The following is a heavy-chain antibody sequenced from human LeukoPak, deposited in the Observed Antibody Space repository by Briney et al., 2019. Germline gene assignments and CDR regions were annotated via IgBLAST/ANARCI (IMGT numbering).Heavy chain of an antibody. D-gene: IGHD7-27*01. CDR1: GFTFSSYA. CDR3: ASPPGDRDDY. J-gene: IGHJ4*02. V-gene: IGHV3-23*01. Sequence: GGSLRLSCAASGFTFSSYAMSWVRQAPGKGLEWVSAISGSGGSTYYADSVKGRFTISRDNAKNSLYLQMNSLRAEDTAVYYCASPPGDRDDYWGQGTLVTVSS. CDR2: ISGSGGST.